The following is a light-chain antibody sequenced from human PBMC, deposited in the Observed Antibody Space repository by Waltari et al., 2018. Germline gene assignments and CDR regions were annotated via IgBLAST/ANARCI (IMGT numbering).Light chain of an antibody. Sequence: QSALTQPASVSGSPGQSITISCTGSSSDVGSYNLVSWYQQHPATAPKLMIYEGSKRPSGVSNRFSGSKSGNTASLTISGLQAEDEADYYCCSYAGGRTWVFGGGTKLTVL. CDR3: CSYAGGRTWV. CDR1: SSDVGSYNL. J-gene: IGLJ2*01. CDR2: EGS. V-gene: IGLV2-23*01.